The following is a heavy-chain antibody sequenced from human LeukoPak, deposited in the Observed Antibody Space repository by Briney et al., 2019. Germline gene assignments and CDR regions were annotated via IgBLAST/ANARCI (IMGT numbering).Heavy chain of an antibody. CDR1: GGSISSGSYY. V-gene: IGHV4-61*02. CDR3: ARDSGAVEATGVGFDY. J-gene: IGHJ4*02. Sequence: TSSQTLSLTCTVSGGSISSGSYYWNWIRQPAGKGLEWIGRIYTSGSTNYNPSLKSRVTISVDTSKNQFSLKLSSVTAADTAVYYCARDSGAVEATGVGFDYWGQGTLVTVSS. CDR2: IYTSGST. D-gene: IGHD1-26*01.